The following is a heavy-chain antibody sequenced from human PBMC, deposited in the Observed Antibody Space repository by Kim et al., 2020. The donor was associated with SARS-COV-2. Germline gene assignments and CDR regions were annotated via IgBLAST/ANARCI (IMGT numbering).Heavy chain of an antibody. Sequence: ASVKVSCKASGYTFTSYGISWVRQAPGQGLEWMGWISAYNGNTNYAQKLQGRVTMTTDTSTSTAYMELRSLRSDDTAVYYCARDGAAAGFTPLGNWFDPWGQGTLVTVSS. CDR2: ISAYNGNT. J-gene: IGHJ5*02. V-gene: IGHV1-18*04. CDR3: ARDGAAAGFTPLGNWFDP. D-gene: IGHD6-13*01. CDR1: GYTFTSYG.